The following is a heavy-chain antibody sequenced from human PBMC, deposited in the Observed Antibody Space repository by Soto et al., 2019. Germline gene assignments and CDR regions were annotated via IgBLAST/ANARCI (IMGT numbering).Heavy chain of an antibody. Sequence: AAVEVSCKXSGYTFTSYGISWVRQAPGQGLEWMGWISAYNGNTNYAQKLQGRVTMTTATSTRTAYMALRRLRSDDTALYSCPRVPPVDPPPPDNCFDPWRQGTLVTVSS. J-gene: IGHJ5*02. V-gene: IGHV1-18*04. CDR1: GYTFTSYG. D-gene: IGHD6-19*01. CDR3: PRVPPVDPPPPDNCFDP. CDR2: ISAYNGNT.